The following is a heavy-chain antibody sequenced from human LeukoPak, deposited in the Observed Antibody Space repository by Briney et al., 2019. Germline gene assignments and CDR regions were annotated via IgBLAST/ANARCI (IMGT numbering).Heavy chain of an antibody. J-gene: IGHJ4*02. Sequence: GRSLRLSCAASGFTFSSYGKHWVRQAPGKGLQWLAVIWYDGSKEYYAASVEGRFTISRDNSKNTLYLQMNSLRAEDTAVYYCARGPKYIASTGPHYFDCWGQGTLVTVSS. D-gene: IGHD1-1*01. CDR1: GFTFSSYG. V-gene: IGHV3-33*01. CDR2: IWYDGSKE. CDR3: ARGPKYIASTGPHYFDC.